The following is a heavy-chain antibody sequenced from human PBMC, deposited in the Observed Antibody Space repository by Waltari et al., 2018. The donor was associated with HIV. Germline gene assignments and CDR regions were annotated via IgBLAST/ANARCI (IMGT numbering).Heavy chain of an antibody. J-gene: IGHJ4*02. D-gene: IGHD1-26*01. V-gene: IGHV1-18*01. CDR2: NSTYNANT. CDR3: ARDGLRYSGTFYSDY. CDR1: GYTFISYG. Sequence: QVHLVQSGAEMKKPGASVKVSCKASGYTFISYGISWVRQAPGHGLEWMGWNSTYNANTNYAQRLQGRVTMTTDTSTTTAYMELRSLTSDDTAVYYCARDGLRYSGTFYSDYWGQGTLVTVSS.